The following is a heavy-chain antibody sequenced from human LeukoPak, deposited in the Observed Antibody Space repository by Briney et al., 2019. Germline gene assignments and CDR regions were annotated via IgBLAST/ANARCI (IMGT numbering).Heavy chain of an antibody. CDR2: SRNKANSYTT. Sequence: GGSLRLSCAASGFTFSDRYMDWVRQAPGKGLEWVGRSRNKANSYTTKYAASVKGRFTVSRDDSNNSLYLQMNNLKTEDTAVYYCASSPAGRYTFEYWGQGTLVTVSS. V-gene: IGHV3-72*01. J-gene: IGHJ4*02. CDR3: ASSPAGRYTFEY. CDR1: GFTFSDRY. D-gene: IGHD1-26*01.